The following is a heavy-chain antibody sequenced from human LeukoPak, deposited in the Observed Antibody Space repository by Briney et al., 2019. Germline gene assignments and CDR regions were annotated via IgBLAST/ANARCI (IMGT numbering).Heavy chain of an antibody. D-gene: IGHD2-2*02. CDR2: IIPIFGTA. CDR1: GGTFSSCA. V-gene: IGHV1-69*01. Sequence: SVKVSCKASGGTFSSCAISWVRQAPGQGLEWMGGIIPIFGTANYAQKFQGRVTITADESTSTAYMELSSLRSEDTAVYYCARGPKLPIGYCSSTSCYSPFDYWGQGTLVTVSS. CDR3: ARGPKLPIGYCSSTSCYSPFDY. J-gene: IGHJ4*02.